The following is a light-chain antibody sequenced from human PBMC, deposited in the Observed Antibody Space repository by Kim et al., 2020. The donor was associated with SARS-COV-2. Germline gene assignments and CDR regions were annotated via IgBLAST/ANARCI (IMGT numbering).Light chain of an antibody. CDR2: GAS. CDR3: QQYGSSPT. V-gene: IGKV3-20*01. CDR1: QSVTSNY. J-gene: IGKJ1*01. Sequence: EIVLTQSPGTLSLSPGERATLSCRASQSVTSNYLAWYQQKTGQAPRLLIYGASSRATGIPDRFSGSGSGTDFTLTISRLEPEDFAVFYCQQYGSSPTFGQGTKVDIK.